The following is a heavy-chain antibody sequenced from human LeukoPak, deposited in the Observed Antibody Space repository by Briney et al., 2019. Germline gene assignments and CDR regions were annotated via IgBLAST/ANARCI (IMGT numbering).Heavy chain of an antibody. CDR2: INPSGGST. Sequence: ASVKVSCKASGYTFTSYYMHWVRQAPGQGLEWMGIINPSGGSTSYAQKFQGRVTMTRDASTSTVYMELSSLRSEDTAEYYCARGRAVAGPKTGDYYYYGMDVWGQGTTVTVSS. D-gene: IGHD6-19*01. CDR3: ARGRAVAGPKTGDYYYYGMDV. V-gene: IGHV1-46*01. J-gene: IGHJ6*02. CDR1: GYTFTSYY.